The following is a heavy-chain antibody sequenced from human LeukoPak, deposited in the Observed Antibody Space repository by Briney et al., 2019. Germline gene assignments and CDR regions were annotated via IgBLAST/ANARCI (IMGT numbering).Heavy chain of an antibody. D-gene: IGHD6-19*01. CDR3: ARDRVAVAGPLDY. Sequence: PGGSLRLSCAASGFTFSNYWMHWVRQTPEKGLVWVSRIGSDGAYTSSADSVKGRFTISRDNSKNTLYLQMNSLRAEDTAVYYCARDRVAVAGPLDYWGQGTLVTVSS. V-gene: IGHV3-74*01. CDR1: GFTFSNYW. CDR2: IGSDGAYT. J-gene: IGHJ4*02.